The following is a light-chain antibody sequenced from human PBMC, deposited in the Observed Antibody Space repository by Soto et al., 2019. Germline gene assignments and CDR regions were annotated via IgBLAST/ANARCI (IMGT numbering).Light chain of an antibody. CDR2: AAS. J-gene: IGKJ4*02. Sequence: DIQMTQSPSSLSASVGDRITITCRASQGVGRDLAWFQQQPGKAPKRLIYAASTLQSGVPSRFSGSGSGTEFTLTIPSLQTEDFATYYCLQHTTSPWTFGAWTKVEIK. CDR3: LQHTTSPWT. V-gene: IGKV1-17*01. CDR1: QGVGRD.